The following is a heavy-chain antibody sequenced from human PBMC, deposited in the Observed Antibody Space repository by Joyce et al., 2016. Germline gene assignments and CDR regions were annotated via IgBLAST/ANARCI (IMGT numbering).Heavy chain of an antibody. J-gene: IGHJ5*02. D-gene: IGHD3-3*01. Sequence: QVQLVQSGAEVKKPGASVKVSCKASGYTFTGYYIHWVRQAPVQGLEWMGRINPNSGGTNSAQKFQGRVTMTRDMSISTAYMELSSLRSDDTALYYCVRVSHDFRQGNWFDPWGQGTLVTVSS. CDR3: VRVSHDFRQGNWFDP. CDR2: INPNSGGT. V-gene: IGHV1-2*06. CDR1: GYTFTGYY.